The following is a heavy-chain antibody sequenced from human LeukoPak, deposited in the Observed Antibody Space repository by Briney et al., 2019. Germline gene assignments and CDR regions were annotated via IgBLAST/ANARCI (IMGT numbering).Heavy chain of an antibody. CDR3: ATGYSSYYFDY. J-gene: IGHJ4*02. V-gene: IGHV4-59*01. D-gene: IGHD6-6*01. CDR1: GGSISTYY. Sequence: SETLSLTCSVSGGSISTYYWSWIRQTQGKGLEWIGYTYYSGSTNYNPSLESRVTMSVDTSKNQLSLNLTSVTAADTAVYFCATGYSSYYFDYWGLGTLVTVSS. CDR2: TYYSGST.